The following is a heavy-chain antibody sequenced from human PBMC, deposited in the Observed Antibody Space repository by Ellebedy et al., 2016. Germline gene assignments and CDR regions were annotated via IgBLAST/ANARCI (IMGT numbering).Heavy chain of an antibody. J-gene: IGHJ3*02. D-gene: IGHD3-10*01. CDR2: INDNGLRT. Sequence: GGSLRLSCSAAGFNLNTIAMHWVRQAPGKGLEYVSSINDNGLRTHYADSVKGRFTISRDKNTLYLQMSSLRAEDTGLYYCVKDRAGSYAFDIWGQGTMVTVSS. V-gene: IGHV3-64D*06. CDR1: GFNLNTIA. CDR3: VKDRAGSYAFDI.